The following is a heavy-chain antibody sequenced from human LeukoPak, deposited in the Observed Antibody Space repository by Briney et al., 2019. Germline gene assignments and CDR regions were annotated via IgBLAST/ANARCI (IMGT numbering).Heavy chain of an antibody. CDR1: GGSISSYY. CDR2: IYTSGST. Sequence: PSETLSLTCTVSGGSISSYYWSWIRQPAGKGLEWIGRIYTSGSTNYNPALQSRLTISIDTSKNQFSLKLMSVTAADTAVYYCAREGLRSIAARRGTRDYMDVWGKGTTVIVSS. D-gene: IGHD6-6*01. CDR3: AREGLRSIAARRGTRDYMDV. J-gene: IGHJ6*03. V-gene: IGHV4-4*07.